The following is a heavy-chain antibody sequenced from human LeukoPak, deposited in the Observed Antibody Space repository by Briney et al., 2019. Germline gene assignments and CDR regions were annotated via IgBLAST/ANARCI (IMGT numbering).Heavy chain of an antibody. CDR2: INSDGSSS. J-gene: IGHJ3*02. CDR3: ARGDYGEKGGAFDI. CDR1: GFTLSSYW. Sequence: GGSLRLSCAVSGFTLSSYWMYWVRQAPGKGLVWVSGINSDGSSSSYADSVEGRFTISSDNAKNTLYLQMNSLRAEDTAVYYCARGDYGEKGGAFDIRGQGTMVTVSS. V-gene: IGHV3-74*01. D-gene: IGHD4-17*01.